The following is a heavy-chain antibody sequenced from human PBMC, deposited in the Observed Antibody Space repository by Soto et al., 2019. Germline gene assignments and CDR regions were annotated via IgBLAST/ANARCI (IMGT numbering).Heavy chain of an antibody. CDR1: GYTFSDYY. CDR3: AREQKTAKPERANF. CDR2: INPNSGGT. Sequence: ASVKVCCKASGYTFSDYYIHWVRQSPGQGLEWMGWINPNSGGTKYAPKFQGGGTMTRDTSSTTAYMEFSRLRSGDTAVYYGAREQKTAKPERANFWGQATLVTVSS. D-gene: IGHD1-1*01. V-gene: IGHV1-2*02. J-gene: IGHJ4*02.